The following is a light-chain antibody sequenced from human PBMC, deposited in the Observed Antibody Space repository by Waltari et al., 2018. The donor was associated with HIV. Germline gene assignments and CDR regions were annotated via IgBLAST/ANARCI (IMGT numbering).Light chain of an antibody. CDR1: QSVSSSY. J-gene: IGKJ1*01. CDR3: QQYGSSQWT. CDR2: GAS. V-gene: IGKV3-20*01. Sequence: ELVLTQSPGTLSLSPGKRATLPCRASQSVSSSYLALYQQKPGQAPRLLIYGASSRATGIPDRFSGSGSGTDFTLTISRLEPEDFAVYYCQQYGSSQWTFGQGTKVEIK.